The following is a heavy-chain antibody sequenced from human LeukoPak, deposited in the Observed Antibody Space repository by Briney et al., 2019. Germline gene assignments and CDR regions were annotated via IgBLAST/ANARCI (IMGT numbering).Heavy chain of an antibody. CDR2: ISSSSSTI. V-gene: IGHV3-48*04. D-gene: IGHD6-13*01. Sequence: GGSLRLSCAASGFTFSSYSMNWVRQAPGKGLEWVSYISSSSSTIYYADSVKGRFTISRDNAKNSLYLQMNSLRAEDTAVYYCARDLPGIAFDAFDIWGQGTMVTVSS. CDR1: GFTFSSYS. CDR3: ARDLPGIAFDAFDI. J-gene: IGHJ3*02.